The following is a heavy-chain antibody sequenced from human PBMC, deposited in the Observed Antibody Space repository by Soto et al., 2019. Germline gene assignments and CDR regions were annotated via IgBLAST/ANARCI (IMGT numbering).Heavy chain of an antibody. Sequence: EVQLVESGGGLVKPGGSLRLSCAASGFTFSSYSMNWVRQAPGKGLEWVSSISSSSSYIYYADSVKGRFTISRDNAKNSLYLQMNSLRAEDTAVYYCARDQSCSSTSCYAPPYYMDVWGKGTTLTVSS. V-gene: IGHV3-21*01. J-gene: IGHJ6*03. D-gene: IGHD2-2*01. CDR1: GFTFSSYS. CDR3: ARDQSCSSTSCYAPPYYMDV. CDR2: ISSSSSYI.